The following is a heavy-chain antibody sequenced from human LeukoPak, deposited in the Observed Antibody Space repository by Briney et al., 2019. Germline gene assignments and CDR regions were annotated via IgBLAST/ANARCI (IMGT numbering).Heavy chain of an antibody. D-gene: IGHD5/OR15-5a*01. CDR3: ARGVASRNSYFDS. J-gene: IGHJ4*02. CDR2: ISFDGTDK. CDR1: GFPFSSYG. Sequence: QTGGSLRLSCAASGFPFSSYGMHWVRQAPGKGLEWVALISFDGTDKYYADSVKGRFTISRDNSKNTLYLQMNSQRAEDTAVYYCARGVASRNSYFDSWGQGTLVTVSS. V-gene: IGHV3-30*19.